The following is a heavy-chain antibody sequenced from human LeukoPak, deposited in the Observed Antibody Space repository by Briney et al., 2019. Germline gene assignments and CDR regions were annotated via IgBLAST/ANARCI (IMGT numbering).Heavy chain of an antibody. D-gene: IGHD3-10*01. Sequence: PGGSLRLSCAASGFTFSKFAMSWVRQAPGKGLEWVSGISGSGGNTYYANSVKGRFTISRDNSKNTLYVQMNSLRAEDTAVYYCAIIFSYYWHTTLRGAFDIWGQGTMVTVSS. J-gene: IGHJ3*02. V-gene: IGHV3-23*01. CDR1: GFTFSKFA. CDR2: ISGSGGNT. CDR3: AIIFSYYWHTTLRGAFDI.